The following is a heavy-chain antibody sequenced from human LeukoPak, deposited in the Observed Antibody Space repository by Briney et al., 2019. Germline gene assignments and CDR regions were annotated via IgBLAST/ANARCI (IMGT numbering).Heavy chain of an antibody. CDR1: GGSISSGGYY. Sequence: SETLSLTCTVSGGSISSGGYYWSWIRQHPGKGLEWIGYIYYSGSTYYNPSLKSRVTISVDTSKNQFSLKLSSVTAADTAVYYCARAPFGFGELFPLVWGQGLLVTVSS. D-gene: IGHD3-10*01. CDR3: ARAPFGFGELFPLV. CDR2: IYYSGST. J-gene: IGHJ4*02. V-gene: IGHV4-31*03.